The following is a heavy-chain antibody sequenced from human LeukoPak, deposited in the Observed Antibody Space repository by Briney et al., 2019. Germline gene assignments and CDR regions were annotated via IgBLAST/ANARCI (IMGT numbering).Heavy chain of an antibody. CDR3: VRAAPYYFDY. CDR2: IGSTSYI. Sequence: KSGGSLRLSCVASGFTLSNYRMNWVRQAPGKGVEWVSSIGSTSYIYYADSVKGRFTISRDNAKNSLHLQMNSLRAEDTAVYYCVRAAPYYFDYWGQGTLVTVSS. V-gene: IGHV3-21*01. CDR1: GFTLSNYR. J-gene: IGHJ4*02.